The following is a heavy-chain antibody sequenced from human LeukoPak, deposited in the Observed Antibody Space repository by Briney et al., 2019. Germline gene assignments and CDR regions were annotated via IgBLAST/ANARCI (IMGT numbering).Heavy chain of an antibody. CDR3: AKELLAVAP. Sequence: GGSLRISCAASGLTFSSYSMNWVSQAPGKGVEWVSSISSSSSYIYYADSVKGRFTISRDNAKNSLYLQMNSLRAEDTAVYYCAKELLAVAPWGQGTLVTVSS. CDR1: GLTFSSYS. V-gene: IGHV3-21*04. J-gene: IGHJ5*02. CDR2: ISSSSSYI. D-gene: IGHD6-19*01.